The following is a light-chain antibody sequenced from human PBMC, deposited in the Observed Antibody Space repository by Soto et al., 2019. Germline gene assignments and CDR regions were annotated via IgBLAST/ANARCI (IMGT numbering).Light chain of an antibody. J-gene: IGKJ4*01. CDR1: QSVTSY. Sequence: ENVLTQSPATLSLYQGERATLSCWASQSVTSYLAWYQQKPGQAPRLLIYDASNRATGIPARFSGSGSGTDFTLTISSLEPEDFAVYYCQQRSSWPLTFGGGTKVDIK. V-gene: IGKV3-11*01. CDR3: QQRSSWPLT. CDR2: DAS.